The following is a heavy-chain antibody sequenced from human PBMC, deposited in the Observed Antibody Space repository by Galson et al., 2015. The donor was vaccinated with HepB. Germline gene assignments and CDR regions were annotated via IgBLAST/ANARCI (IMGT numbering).Heavy chain of an antibody. CDR1: GFSLSTSGMC. V-gene: IGHV2-70*01. J-gene: IGHJ3*02. Sequence: PALVKPTQTLTLTCTFSGFSLSTSGMCVSWIRQPPGKALEWLALIDWDDDKYYSTSLKTRLTISKDTSKNQVVLTMTNMDPVDTATYYCARTPVVVVAATRGVDAFDIWGQGTMVTVSS. CDR3: ARTPVVVVAATRGVDAFDI. D-gene: IGHD2-15*01. CDR2: IDWDDDK.